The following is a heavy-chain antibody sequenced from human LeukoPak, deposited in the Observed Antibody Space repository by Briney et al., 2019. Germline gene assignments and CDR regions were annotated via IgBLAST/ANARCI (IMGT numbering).Heavy chain of an antibody. CDR2: INHSGST. V-gene: IGHV4-34*01. Sequence: PSETLSLTCAVYGGSFSGYYWSWIRQPPGKGLEWIGEINHSGSTNYNPSLKSRVTISVDTSKNQFSLKLSSVTAADTAVYYCARGPRYIRYFDYWGQGTLVTVSS. J-gene: IGHJ4*02. D-gene: IGHD5-12*01. CDR1: GGSFSGYY. CDR3: ARGPRYIRYFDY.